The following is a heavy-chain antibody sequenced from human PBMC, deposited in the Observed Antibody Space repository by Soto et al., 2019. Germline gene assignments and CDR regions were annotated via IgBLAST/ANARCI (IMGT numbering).Heavy chain of an antibody. CDR2: INAGNGNT. Sequence: AASVKVSCKASGYTFTGYYMHWVRKAPGQRLEWMGWINAGNGNTKYSQKFQGRVTITRDTSASTAYMELSSLRSEAKAVYYCERDTAPSDIWGQGTMVTVPS. CDR1: GYTFTGYY. D-gene: IGHD4-17*01. J-gene: IGHJ6*02. CDR3: ERDTAPSDI. V-gene: IGHV1-3*01.